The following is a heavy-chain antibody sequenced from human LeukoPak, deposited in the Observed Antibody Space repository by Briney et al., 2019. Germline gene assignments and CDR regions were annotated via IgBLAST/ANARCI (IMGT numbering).Heavy chain of an antibody. Sequence: PGGSLRLSCAASGFTFSGSAMHWVRQASGKGLEWVGRIRSKANSYATACAASVKGRFTISRDDSKNTAYLQMNSLKTEDTAVYYCTRLIEVGATKWGQGTLVTVSS. J-gene: IGHJ4*02. D-gene: IGHD1-26*01. CDR2: IRSKANSYAT. CDR1: GFTFSGSA. V-gene: IGHV3-73*01. CDR3: TRLIEVGATK.